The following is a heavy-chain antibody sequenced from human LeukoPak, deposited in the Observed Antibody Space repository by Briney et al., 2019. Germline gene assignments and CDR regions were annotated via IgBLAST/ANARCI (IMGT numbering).Heavy chain of an antibody. Sequence: ASVKVSCKASGGTFSSYAISWVRQAPGQGLEWMGGTIPIFGTANYAQKFQGRVTITADESTSTAYMELSSLRSEDTAVYYCASDPVTTWDNYFDYWGQGTLVTVSS. J-gene: IGHJ4*02. CDR3: ASDPVTTWDNYFDY. CDR1: GGTFSSYA. D-gene: IGHD4-17*01. CDR2: TIPIFGTA. V-gene: IGHV1-69*13.